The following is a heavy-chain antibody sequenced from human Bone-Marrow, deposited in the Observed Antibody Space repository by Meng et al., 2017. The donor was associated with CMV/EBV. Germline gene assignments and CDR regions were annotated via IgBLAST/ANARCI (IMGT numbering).Heavy chain of an antibody. CDR3: ARVYCSTTRCYKAPNYAYYGMDV. CDR2: LYYSGST. V-gene: IGHV4-39*07. J-gene: IGHJ6*02. D-gene: IGHD2-2*01. Sequence: YYWGWIRQPPGKGLEWIGSLYYSGSTYYNPSLKSRVTISEDTSKSQFSLKLSSMTAADTAVYYCARVYCSTTRCYKAPNYAYYGMDVWGQGTTVTVSS. CDR1: YY.